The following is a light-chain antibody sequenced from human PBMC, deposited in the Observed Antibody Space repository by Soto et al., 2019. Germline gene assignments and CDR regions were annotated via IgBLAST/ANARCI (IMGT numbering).Light chain of an antibody. Sequence: LTQPPSASGSPGQSVTISCTGTSSDVGGYNYVSWYQQHPGKVPKLIIYEASKRPSGVSNRFSGSQPGNTASLTVSGLQAEDEADYYCCSYAGDKTYVFGSGTKVTVL. V-gene: IGLV2-8*01. CDR1: SSDVGGYNY. CDR3: CSYAGDKTYV. J-gene: IGLJ1*01. CDR2: EAS.